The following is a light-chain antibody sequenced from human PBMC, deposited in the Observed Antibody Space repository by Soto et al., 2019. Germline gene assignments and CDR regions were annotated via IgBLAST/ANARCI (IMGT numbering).Light chain of an antibody. J-gene: IGKJ5*01. CDR2: KAS. CDR3: QQYLSYPIT. V-gene: IGKV1-5*03. CDR1: QSISSW. Sequence: DIQMTQSPSTLSASVGDRVTITCRASQSISSWLAWYQQKPGKAPKSLIYKASSLESGVPSRFSGSGSGTEFTLTISSLQPDDFATYYCQQYLSYPITFGQGIRLEMK.